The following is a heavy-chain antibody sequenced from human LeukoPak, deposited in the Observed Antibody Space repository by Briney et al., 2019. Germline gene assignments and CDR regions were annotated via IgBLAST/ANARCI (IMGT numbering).Heavy chain of an antibody. D-gene: IGHD3-10*01. CDR3: ARVWFGEAFDY. CDR1: GFTFSSYW. J-gene: IGHJ4*02. CDR2: MNQDGSEK. Sequence: GGSLRLSCAASGFTFSSYWMSWVRQAPGKGLEWVANMNQDGSEKYYVESVKGRFTISRDNAKNSLYLQMNSLRAEDTAVYYCARVWFGEAFDYWGQGTLVTVSS. V-gene: IGHV3-7*01.